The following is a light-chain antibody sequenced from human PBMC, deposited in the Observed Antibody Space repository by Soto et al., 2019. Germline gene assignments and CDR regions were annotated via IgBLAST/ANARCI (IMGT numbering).Light chain of an antibody. Sequence: EIVLTQSPATLSLSPGERATLSCRASQHISNYLAWYQQRPGQAPRLLIYDASNRATGIPARFSGSGSGTDFTLTINSLDPEDFAVYYCQQRSNWPLTLGGGTKVDIK. J-gene: IGKJ4*01. CDR1: QHISNY. V-gene: IGKV3-11*01. CDR2: DAS. CDR3: QQRSNWPLT.